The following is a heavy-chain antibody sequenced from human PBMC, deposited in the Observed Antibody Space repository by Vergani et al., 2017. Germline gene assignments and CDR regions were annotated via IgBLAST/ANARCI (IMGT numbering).Heavy chain of an antibody. CDR1: GGTFSSYA. CDR2: IIPIFGTA. V-gene: IGHV1-69*01. Sequence: QVQLVQSGAEVKKPGSSVKVSCKASGGTFSSYAISWVRQAPGQGLEWMGGIIPIFGTANYAQKFQGRVTITADESTSTAYMELSSLRSEDTAVYDCARGGVRLHHGYFDLWGRGTLVTVSS. CDR3: ARGGVRLHHGYFDL. D-gene: IGHD3-10*01. J-gene: IGHJ2*01.